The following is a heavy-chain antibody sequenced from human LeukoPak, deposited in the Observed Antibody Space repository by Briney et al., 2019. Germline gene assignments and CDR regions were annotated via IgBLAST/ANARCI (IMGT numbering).Heavy chain of an antibody. CDR1: GGSFSGYY. J-gene: IGHJ4*02. V-gene: IGHV4-34*01. CDR2: INHSGSI. Sequence: SETLSLTCAVYGGSFSGYYWSWIRQPPGKGLEWIGEINHSGSINYNPSLKSRVTISVDTSKNQFSLKLSSVTAADTAVYYCARARSGKWGFDYWGQGTLVTVSS. CDR3: ARARSGKWGFDY. D-gene: IGHD1-26*01.